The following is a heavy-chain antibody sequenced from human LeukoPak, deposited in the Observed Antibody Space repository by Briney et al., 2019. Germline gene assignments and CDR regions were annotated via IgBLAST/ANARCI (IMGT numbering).Heavy chain of an antibody. J-gene: IGHJ4*02. V-gene: IGHV3-23*01. CDR1: GFSLSSYG. D-gene: IGHD2-15*01. CDR3: AKAPVTTCSGAYCYPFDY. CDR2: LSDSGGGT. Sequence: PGGSLRLSCAASGFSLSSYGMTWVRQAPGKQLEWVSTLSDSGGGTYYADSVKGRFTISRDNSRNTLYLQMHSLRAEDAAVYYCAKAPVTTCSGAYCYPFDYWGQGTLVTVSS.